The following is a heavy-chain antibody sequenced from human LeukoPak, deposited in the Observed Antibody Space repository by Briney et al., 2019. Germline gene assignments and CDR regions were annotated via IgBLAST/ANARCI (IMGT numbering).Heavy chain of an antibody. CDR2: IYTSGST. V-gene: IGHV4-61*02. J-gene: IGHJ6*02. CDR3: ARDQYEVEDDSSGYPYYYYYGMDV. Sequence: TSETLSLTCTVSGGSISSGSYYWSWIRQPAGKGLEWIGRIYTSGSTNYNPSLKSRVTISVDTSKNQFSLKLSSVTAADTAVYYCARDQYEVEDDSSGYPYYYYYGMDVWGQGTTVTVSS. CDR1: GGSISSGSYY. D-gene: IGHD3-22*01.